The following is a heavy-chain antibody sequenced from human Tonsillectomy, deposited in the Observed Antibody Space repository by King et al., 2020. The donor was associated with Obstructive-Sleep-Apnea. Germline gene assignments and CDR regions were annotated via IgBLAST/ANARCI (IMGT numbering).Heavy chain of an antibody. CDR3: AGDKVADSFSIVQPTTYYYGMDV. D-gene: IGHD1-26*01. J-gene: IGHJ6*02. Sequence: VQLVESGGGVVQPGRSLRLSCAASAFNFSTYAMHWIRQAPGKGLEWVAVMSYDGSDKYYADSVKGRFTISRDNSKNTLYLQMNSLRTEDTAVYYGAGDKVADSFSIVQPTTYYYGMDVGGQGPTVTVSS. V-gene: IGHV3-30*04. CDR2: MSYDGSDK. CDR1: AFNFSTYA.